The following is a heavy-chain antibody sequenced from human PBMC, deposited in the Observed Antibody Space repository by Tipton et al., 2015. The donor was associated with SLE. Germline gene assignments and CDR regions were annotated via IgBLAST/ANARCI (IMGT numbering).Heavy chain of an antibody. V-gene: IGHV4-38-2*02. CDR1: GSSLSRDYH. Sequence: LRLSCTVSGSSLSRDYHWGWIWQAPGKGLGWLGSMSPSGGISYNPSLKSRLTISADRSKNQFSLKLTSVTATDTAVYYCARDLGHGGDSDYWGQGRLVSVSS. J-gene: IGHJ4*02. CDR2: MSPSGGI. CDR3: ARDLGHGGDSDY. D-gene: IGHD3/OR15-3a*01.